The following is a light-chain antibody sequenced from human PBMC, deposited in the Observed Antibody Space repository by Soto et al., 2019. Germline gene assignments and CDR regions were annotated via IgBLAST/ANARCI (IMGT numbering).Light chain of an antibody. CDR2: EGS. J-gene: IGLJ2*01. CDR1: SSDVGSYNL. V-gene: IGLV2-23*01. Sequence: QSALTQPASVSGSPGQSITISCTGTSSDVGSYNLVSWYQQHPGKAPKLMIYEGSKRPSGVSNRFSGSKSGNTASLSVSGLLDADVSDTYSCSYAGSSTVFGGGTKLTVL. CDR3: CSYAGSSTV.